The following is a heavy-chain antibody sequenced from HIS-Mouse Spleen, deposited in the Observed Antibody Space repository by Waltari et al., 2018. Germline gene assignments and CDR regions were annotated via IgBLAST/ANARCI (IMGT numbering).Heavy chain of an antibody. CDR2: RNPNSGNT. J-gene: IGHJ4*02. CDR1: GYTFTSYD. V-gene: IGHV1-8*01. D-gene: IGHD4-4*01. Sequence: QVQLVQSGAEVKKPGASVKVSCKASGYTFTSYDINWVRQATGQGLEWMGGRNPNSGNTGYARKFQGRVTMTRNTSISTAYMELRSLRSEHTAVYYCARGHDYSNYFDYWGQGTLVTVSS. CDR3: ARGHDYSNYFDY.